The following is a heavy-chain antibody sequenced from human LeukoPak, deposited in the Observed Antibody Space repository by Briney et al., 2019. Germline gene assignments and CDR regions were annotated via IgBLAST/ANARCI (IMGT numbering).Heavy chain of an antibody. CDR3: AHSSGYP. J-gene: IGHJ4*02. CDR1: GFTFSGYG. D-gene: IGHD3-22*01. CDR2: IWYDGSNK. Sequence: PGRTLRLSCAASGFTFSGYGMHWVRQAPGKGLEWVAVIWYDGSNKYYADSVKGRFTISRDNSKNTLYLQMNSLRAEDTAVYYCAHSSGYPWGQGTLVTVSS. V-gene: IGHV3-33*01.